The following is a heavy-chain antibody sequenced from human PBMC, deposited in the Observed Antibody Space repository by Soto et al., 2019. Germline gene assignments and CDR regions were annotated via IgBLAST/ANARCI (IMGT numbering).Heavy chain of an antibody. V-gene: IGHV1-69*01. D-gene: IGHD3-22*01. CDR1: GGTFSSYA. CDR3: ARDLKRYYDSSGYGYYYYGMDV. J-gene: IGHJ6*02. CDR2: IIPIFGSA. Sequence: QVQLVQSGAEVKKPGSSVKVSCKASGGTFSSYAISWVRQAPGQGLEWMGGIIPIFGSANYAQKFQGRVTITADESTSTAYKDLSSLRYEDTAVYYCARDLKRYYDSSGYGYYYYGMDVWDQGTTVTVSS.